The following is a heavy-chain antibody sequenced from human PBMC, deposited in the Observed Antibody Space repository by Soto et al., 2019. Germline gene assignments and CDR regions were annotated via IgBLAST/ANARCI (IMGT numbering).Heavy chain of an antibody. Sequence: PGGAQSLSSTASGVRFSSNWMSWVRQAPGKGPEWVANINQDGSEKYCADSVKGRFTISRDNAKNSLYLQMDSLRVEDTALYYCFNVAFGYWGRGTLVTVSS. J-gene: IGHJ4*02. CDR1: GVRFSSNW. V-gene: IGHV3-7*01. CDR2: INQDGSEK. CDR3: FNVAFGY.